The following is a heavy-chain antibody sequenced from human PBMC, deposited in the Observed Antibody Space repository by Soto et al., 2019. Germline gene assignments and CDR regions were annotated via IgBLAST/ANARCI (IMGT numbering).Heavy chain of an antibody. CDR2: IIPILGIA. J-gene: IGHJ3*02. Sequence: QVQLVQSGAEVKKPGSSVKVSCKASGGTFSSYTISWVRQAPGQGLEWMGRIIPILGIANYAQKFQGRVTINADKSTSTAYMELSSLRSEDTAVYYCARGWFGELFPTFDIWGQGTMVTVS. CDR1: GGTFSSYT. CDR3: ARGWFGELFPTFDI. V-gene: IGHV1-69*02. D-gene: IGHD3-10*01.